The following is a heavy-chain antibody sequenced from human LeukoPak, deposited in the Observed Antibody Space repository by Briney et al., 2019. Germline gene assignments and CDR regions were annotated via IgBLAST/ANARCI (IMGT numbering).Heavy chain of an antibody. CDR3: ARGTYYYDSSGYLTLDASDI. D-gene: IGHD3-22*01. Sequence: SVKVSCKASGGTFSSYAISWVRQAPGQGLEWMGGIIPIFGTANYAQKFQGRVTITADESTSTAYMELSSLRSEDTAVYYCARGTYYYDSSGYLTLDASDIWGQGTMVTVSS. V-gene: IGHV1-69*13. J-gene: IGHJ3*02. CDR2: IIPIFGTA. CDR1: GGTFSSYA.